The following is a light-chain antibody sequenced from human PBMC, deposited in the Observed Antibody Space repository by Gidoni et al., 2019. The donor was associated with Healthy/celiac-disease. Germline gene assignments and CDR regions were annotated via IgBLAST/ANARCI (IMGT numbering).Light chain of an antibody. CDR3: QQYNNWPPAS. V-gene: IGKV3-15*01. J-gene: IGKJ4*01. Sequence: EIVLTQSPATLSVSPGESATLSCRASQSVSRNLAWYQQKPGHDPRLLIYGASTRATGIPAMFSGSGSGTEFTLTISSLQFEDFAVYYCQQYNNWPPASFGGGTKVEIK. CDR2: GAS. CDR1: QSVSRN.